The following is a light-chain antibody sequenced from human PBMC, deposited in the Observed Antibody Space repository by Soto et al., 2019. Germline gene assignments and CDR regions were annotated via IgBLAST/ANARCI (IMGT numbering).Light chain of an antibody. Sequence: LTQSPSSLSASVGDRVTVTCGASQGIGTYLVWYQKKSGKAPTVLIYASSTLQTGVPSRFSGSGYGTDLSLTISSLNHEDVETYYCQQVDSYTRTFGHGTKVDIK. V-gene: IGKV1-9*01. CDR3: QQVDSYTRT. CDR1: QGIGTY. CDR2: ASS. J-gene: IGKJ1*01.